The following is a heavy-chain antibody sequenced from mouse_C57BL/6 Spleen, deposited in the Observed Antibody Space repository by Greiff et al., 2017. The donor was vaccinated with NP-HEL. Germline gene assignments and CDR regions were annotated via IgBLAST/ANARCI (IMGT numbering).Heavy chain of an antibody. J-gene: IGHJ4*01. CDR1: GYTFNSYW. CDR2: IHPNSGST. D-gene: IGHD2-5*01. V-gene: IGHV1-64*01. Sequence: QVQLKQPGAELVKPGASVKLSCKASGYTFNSYWMHWVKQRPGQGLEWIGMIHPNSGSTNYNEKFKSKATLTVDKSSSTAYMQLSSLTSEDSAVYYCARGGIVTSSYAMDYSGQGTSVTVSS. CDR3: ARGGIVTSSYAMDY.